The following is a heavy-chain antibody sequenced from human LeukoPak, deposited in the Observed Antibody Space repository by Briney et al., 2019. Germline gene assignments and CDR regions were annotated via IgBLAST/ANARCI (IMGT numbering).Heavy chain of an antibody. J-gene: IGHJ5*02. V-gene: IGHV3-23*01. CDR2: ISGSGSNT. D-gene: IGHD2-2*01. CDR3: AKSRTERWCSSTSCRPNWFDP. Sequence: GGSLRLSCAASGFTFSNYGMTWVRQAPGKGLEWVSTISGSGSNTYYAESVKGRFTISRDKSKNTLYLQMNSLRAEDTAVYYCAKSRTERWCSSTSCRPNWFDPWGQGTLVTVSS. CDR1: GFTFSNYG.